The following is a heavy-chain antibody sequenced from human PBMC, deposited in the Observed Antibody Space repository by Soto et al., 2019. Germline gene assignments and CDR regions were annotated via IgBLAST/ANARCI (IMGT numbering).Heavy chain of an antibody. Sequence: QITLKESGPTLVKPTQTLTLTRTFSGFSLSTSGVGVGWIRQPPGKALEWLALIYWDDDKRYSPSLKSRLTITKDTSKNQVVLTMTNMDPVDTATYYCERTTGAYGMDVWGQGTTVTVSS. V-gene: IGHV2-5*02. J-gene: IGHJ6*02. CDR3: ERTTGAYGMDV. CDR2: IYWDDDK. CDR1: GFSLSTSGVG. D-gene: IGHD1-1*01.